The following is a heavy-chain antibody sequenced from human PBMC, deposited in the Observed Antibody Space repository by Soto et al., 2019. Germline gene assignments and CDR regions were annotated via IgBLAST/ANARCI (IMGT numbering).Heavy chain of an antibody. CDR2: ISGSGGST. V-gene: IGHV3-23*01. D-gene: IGHD6-13*01. J-gene: IGHJ4*02. CDR1: GFTFSSYA. CDR3: AKENGYSNSWFEFDY. Sequence: HPGGSLRLSCAASGFTFSSYAMSWVRQAPGKGLEWVSAISGSGGSTYYADSVKGRFTISRDNSKNALYLQMNSLRAEDTAVYYCAKENGYSNSWFEFDYWGQGTLVTVSS.